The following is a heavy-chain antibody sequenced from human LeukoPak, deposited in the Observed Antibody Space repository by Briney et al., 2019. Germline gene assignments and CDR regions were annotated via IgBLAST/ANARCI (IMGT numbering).Heavy chain of an antibody. CDR3: ARGNTDFWSGYGNWFDP. J-gene: IGHJ5*02. D-gene: IGHD3-3*01. Sequence: SETLSLTCAVYGGSFSGYYWSWIRQPPGKGLEWIGEINHSGSTNYNPSIKSRVTISVDTSKNQFSLKLSSVTAADTAVYYCARGNTDFWSGYGNWFDPWGQGTLVTVSP. CDR2: INHSGST. CDR1: GGSFSGYY. V-gene: IGHV4-34*01.